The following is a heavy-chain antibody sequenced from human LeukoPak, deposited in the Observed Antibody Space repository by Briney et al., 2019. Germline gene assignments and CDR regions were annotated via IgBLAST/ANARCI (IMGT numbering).Heavy chain of an antibody. V-gene: IGHV4-59*08. CDR3: ARHFAGCSSSWRGVVDY. D-gene: IGHD6-13*01. J-gene: IGHJ4*02. CDR2: IYYSGST. Sequence: SETLSLTCTVSGGSISSYYWSWIRQPPGKGLEWIGYIYYSGSTNYNPSLKSRVTISVDTSKNQFSLKLSSVTAADTAVYYCARHFAGCSSSWRGVVDYWGQGTLVTVSS. CDR1: GGSISSYY.